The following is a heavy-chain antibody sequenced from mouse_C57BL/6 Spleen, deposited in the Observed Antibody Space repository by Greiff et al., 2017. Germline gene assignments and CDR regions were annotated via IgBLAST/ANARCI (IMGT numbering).Heavy chain of an antibody. CDR1: GYTFTSYW. D-gene: IGHD2-4*01. V-gene: IGHV1-7*01. CDR3: ARGGLRRGFYFDY. CDR2: INPSSGYT. Sequence: VQLQESGAELAKPGASVKLSCKASGYTFTSYWMHWVKQRPGQGLEWIGYINPSSGYTKYNQKFKDKATLNADKTSSTAYMQLSSLTYEDSAVYYCARGGLRRGFYFDYWGQGTTLTVSS. J-gene: IGHJ2*01.